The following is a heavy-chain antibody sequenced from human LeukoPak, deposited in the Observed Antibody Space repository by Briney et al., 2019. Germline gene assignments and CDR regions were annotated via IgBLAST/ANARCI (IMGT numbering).Heavy chain of an antibody. D-gene: IGHD1-14*01. V-gene: IGHV4-34*01. J-gene: IGHJ6*02. CDR1: GGSFSGYY. Sequence: SETLSLTCAVYGGSFSGYYWSWIRQPPGKGLEWIGEINHSGSTNYNPSLKSRVTISVDTSKNQFSLKLSSVTAADTAVYYCARGQRKYYYYYGMDVWGQGTTVTVSS. CDR2: INHSGST. CDR3: ARGQRKYYYYYGMDV.